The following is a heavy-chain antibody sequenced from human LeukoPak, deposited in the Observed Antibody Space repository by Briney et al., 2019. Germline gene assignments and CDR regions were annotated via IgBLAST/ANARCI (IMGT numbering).Heavy chain of an antibody. D-gene: IGHD6-13*01. J-gene: IGHJ3*02. V-gene: IGHV3-30-3*01. CDR3: ARDRGVAAAVRAFDI. CDR1: GFTFSSYA. CDR2: ISYDGSHK. Sequence: GRSLRLSCAASGFTFSSYAMHWVRQAPDKGLEWVAVISYDGSHKYYADSVKGRFTISRDNSKNTLYLQVDSLRAEDTAMYFCARDRGVAAAVRAFDIWGQGTKVTVSS.